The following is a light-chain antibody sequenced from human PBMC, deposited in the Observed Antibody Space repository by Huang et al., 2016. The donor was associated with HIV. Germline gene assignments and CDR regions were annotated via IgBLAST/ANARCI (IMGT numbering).Light chain of an antibody. CDR3: QQYNNWPLS. CDR2: GAS. V-gene: IGKV3-15*01. Sequence: EIVLTQSPATLSVSPGDRATLSCRASQSVSSNLAWHQQKPGQAPRLLIYGASTRATAIPARFSGSGSGTEFTLTISSLQSEDIAGYYCQQYNNWPLSFGGGTKVEIK. J-gene: IGKJ4*01. CDR1: QSVSSN.